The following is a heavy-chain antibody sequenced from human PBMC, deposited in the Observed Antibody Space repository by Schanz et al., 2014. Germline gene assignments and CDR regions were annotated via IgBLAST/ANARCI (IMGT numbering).Heavy chain of an antibody. CDR1: GYTFTSDS. D-gene: IGHD3-10*01. CDR3: ARVSMEFERGKSYYYYMDV. CDR2: INPSGGST. V-gene: IGHV1-46*01. J-gene: IGHJ6*03. Sequence: QVQLVQSGTQVKKPGASVKVSCKASGYTFTSDSMHWVRQAPGQGLEWMGMINPSGGSTTYAQKFQGRVTMTRDTSTSTVYMELSSLTSEDTAVYYCARVSMEFERGKSYYYYMDVWGRGTTVTVSS.